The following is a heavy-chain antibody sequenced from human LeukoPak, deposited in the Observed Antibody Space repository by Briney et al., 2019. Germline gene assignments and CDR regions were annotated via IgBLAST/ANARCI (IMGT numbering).Heavy chain of an antibody. D-gene: IGHD3-10*01. Sequence: LSGGSLRLSCATSGFTFRNHGMHWVRQAPGKGLEWVAFIRYDELQDYADSVRGRFTISRDNAKNSLYLQMNSLRAEDTAVYYCARDHLWFGELLLDYWGQGTLVTVSS. CDR3: ARDHLWFGELLLDY. CDR2: IRYDELQ. CDR1: GFTFRNHG. J-gene: IGHJ4*02. V-gene: IGHV3-30*02.